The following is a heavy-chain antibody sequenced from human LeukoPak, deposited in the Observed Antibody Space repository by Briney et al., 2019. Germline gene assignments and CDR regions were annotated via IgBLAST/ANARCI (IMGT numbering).Heavy chain of an antibody. CDR3: ARATDFWSGYYPDY. D-gene: IGHD3-3*01. CDR2: ISSSSSTI. J-gene: IGHJ4*02. Sequence: PGGSLRLSCAAFGFNLSSYSMKWVRQAPGKGLEWVSYISSSSSTIFYADSVKGRFTISRDNAKNLLYLQMNSLRAEDTAVYYCARATDFWSGYYPDYWGQGTLVTVSS. CDR1: GFNLSSYS. V-gene: IGHV3-48*04.